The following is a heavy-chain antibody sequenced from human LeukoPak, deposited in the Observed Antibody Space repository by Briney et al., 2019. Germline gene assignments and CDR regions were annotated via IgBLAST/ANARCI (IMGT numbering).Heavy chain of an antibody. V-gene: IGHV4-39*07. CDR1: GGSISSYY. D-gene: IGHD5-18*01. J-gene: IGHJ4*02. Sequence: SETLSLTCTVSGGSISSYYWGWIRQPPGKGLEWIGSIYYSGSTYYNPSLKSRVTISVDTSKNQFSLKLSSVTAADTAVYYCARDSGGYGSTIDYWGRGTLVTVSS. CDR3: ARDSGGYGSTIDY. CDR2: IYYSGST.